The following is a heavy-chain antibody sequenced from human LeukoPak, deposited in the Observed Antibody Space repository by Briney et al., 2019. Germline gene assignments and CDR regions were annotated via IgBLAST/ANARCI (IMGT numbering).Heavy chain of an antibody. CDR2: INPSGGST. Sequence: GSVKVSCKASGYTFTSYYMHWVRQAPGQGLEWMGIINPSGGSTSYAQKFQGRVTITADESTSTAYMELSSLRSEDTAVYYCARAGGQQLDTGYRSDYWGQGTLVTVSS. D-gene: IGHD6-13*01. CDR1: GYTFTSYY. J-gene: IGHJ4*02. CDR3: ARAGGQQLDTGYRSDY. V-gene: IGHV1-46*01.